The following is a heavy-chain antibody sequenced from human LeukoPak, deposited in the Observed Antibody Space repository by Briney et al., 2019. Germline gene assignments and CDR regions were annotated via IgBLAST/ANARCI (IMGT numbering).Heavy chain of an antibody. CDR3: ARGLGEWLRPTRYYYYYMDV. CDR1: GFTFSSYW. Sequence: GGSLRLSCAASGFTFSSYWMSWVRQAPGKGLEWVANIKQDGSEKYYVDSVKGRFTISRDNAKNSLYLQMNSLRAEDTAVYYCARGLGEWLRPTRYYYYYMDVWGKGTTVTVSS. V-gene: IGHV3-7*01. CDR2: IKQDGSEK. J-gene: IGHJ6*03. D-gene: IGHD5-12*01.